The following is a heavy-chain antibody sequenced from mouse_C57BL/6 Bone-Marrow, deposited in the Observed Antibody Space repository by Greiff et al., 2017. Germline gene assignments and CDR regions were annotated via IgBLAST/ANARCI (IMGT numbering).Heavy chain of an antibody. D-gene: IGHD1-1*01. CDR2: IHPNSGST. Sequence: QVHVKQPGAELVKPGASVKLSCKASGYTFTSYWMHWVKQRPGQGLEWIGMIHPNSGSTNYNEKFKSKATLTVDKSSSTAYMQLSSLTSEDSAVYYCAREGYYYGSPYAMDYWGQGTSVTVSS. CDR3: AREGYYYGSPYAMDY. J-gene: IGHJ4*01. V-gene: IGHV1-64*01. CDR1: GYTFTSYW.